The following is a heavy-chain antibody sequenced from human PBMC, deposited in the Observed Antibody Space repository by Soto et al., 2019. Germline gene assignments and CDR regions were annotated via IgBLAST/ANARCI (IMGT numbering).Heavy chain of an antibody. CDR2: IYKSGSA. J-gene: IGHJ4*02. CDR3: ARKCGYGSGSYYNAVAY. D-gene: IGHD3-10*01. V-gene: IGHV4-39*01. Sequence: SETLSLTCIVSGGSISSSTHYWGWIRQPPGKGLEWIASIYKSGSAYYNPSLKSSVTISVDTSKNQFSLKLTSVTAADTAVYYCARKCGYGSGSYYNAVAYWGQGTLVTVSS. CDR1: GGSISSSTHY.